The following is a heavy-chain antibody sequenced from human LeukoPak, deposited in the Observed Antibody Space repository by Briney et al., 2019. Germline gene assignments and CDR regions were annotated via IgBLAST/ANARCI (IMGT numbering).Heavy chain of an antibody. CDR3: AKRAGPVAGEYYFDY. Sequence: GGSLRLSCGASGFTFSNSGMNWVRQVPGKGLQWVSGISDSGANTRYADSVKGRFTISRDNSKNTLSLQMESLRAEDTAVYYCAKRAGPVAGEYYFDYWGQGTSVTVSS. V-gene: IGHV3-23*01. CDR1: GFTFSNSG. D-gene: IGHD6-19*01. J-gene: IGHJ4*02. CDR2: ISDSGANT.